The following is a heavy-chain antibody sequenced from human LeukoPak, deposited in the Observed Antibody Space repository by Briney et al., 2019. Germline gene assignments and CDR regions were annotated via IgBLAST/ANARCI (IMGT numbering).Heavy chain of an antibody. CDR2: IIPIFGTA. Sequence: SVKVSRKASGGTFSSYAISWVRQAPGQGLEWMGGIIPIFGTANYAQKFQGRVTITADESTSTAYMELSSLRSEDTAVYYCASEYGSGSPFDYWGQGTLVTVSS. V-gene: IGHV1-69*13. CDR1: GGTFSSYA. D-gene: IGHD3-10*01. J-gene: IGHJ4*02. CDR3: ASEYGSGSPFDY.